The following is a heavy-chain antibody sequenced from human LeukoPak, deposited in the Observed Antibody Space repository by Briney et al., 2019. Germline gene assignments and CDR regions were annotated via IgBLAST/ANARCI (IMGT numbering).Heavy chain of an antibody. CDR2: MNPNSGNT. CDR3: AVAGTLGEAFDI. V-gene: IGHV1-8*03. Sequence: GASVKVSCKASGYTFTSYDINWVRQATGQGLEWMGWMNPNSGNTGYAQKFQGRVTITRKTSIRTAYMDLSSLISEHPAVFYCAVAGTLGEAFDIWGQGTMVTVSS. J-gene: IGHJ3*02. D-gene: IGHD6-19*01. CDR1: GYTFTSYD.